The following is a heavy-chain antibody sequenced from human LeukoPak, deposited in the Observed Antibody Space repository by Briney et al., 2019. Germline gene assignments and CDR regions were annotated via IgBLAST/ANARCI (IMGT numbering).Heavy chain of an antibody. V-gene: IGHV4-34*01. CDR1: GGSFSGYY. D-gene: IGHD2-15*01. J-gene: IGHJ4*02. CDR3: ARGSGVSCSGGSCNQLAY. Sequence: PSETLSLTCAVYGGSFSGYYWSWIRQPPGKGLEWIGEINHSGSTNYNPSLKSRVTIPVDTSKNQFSLKLSSVTAADTAVYYCARGSGVSCSGGSCNQLAYWGQGTLVTVSS. CDR2: INHSGST.